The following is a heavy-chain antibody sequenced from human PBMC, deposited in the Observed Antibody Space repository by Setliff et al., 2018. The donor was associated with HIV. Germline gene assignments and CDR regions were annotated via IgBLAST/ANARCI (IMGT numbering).Heavy chain of an antibody. V-gene: IGHV4-38-2*02. CDR1: YFSIDNGYY. J-gene: IGHJ4*02. CDR2: ISHSGNT. D-gene: IGHD5-18*01. Sequence: SETLSLTCTVSYFSIDNGYYWGWIRQPPGKGLEWIASISHSGNTYYNPSLKSRVSISLDASKNQFSLKLSSVTAADTAIYFCAREGGYDYGYTIFYWGQGTLVTVSS. CDR3: AREGGYDYGYTIFY.